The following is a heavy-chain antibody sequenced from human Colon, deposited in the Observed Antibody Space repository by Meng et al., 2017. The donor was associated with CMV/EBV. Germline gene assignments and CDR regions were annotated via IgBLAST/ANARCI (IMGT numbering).Heavy chain of an antibody. V-gene: IGHV1-18*01. CDR2: ISAYTGDT. CDR1: GYTFTNYG. J-gene: IGHJ1*01. Sequence: QLVESGAEVKKPGASVKVSCKASGYTFTNYGISWVRQAPGQGLEWMGWISAYTGDTYYAQKFQGRVTMTTDTSTSTAYMELRSLRSDDTAVYYCVRESQSGSYIYLQHWGQGTLVTVSS. D-gene: IGHD1-26*01. CDR3: VRESQSGSYIYLQH.